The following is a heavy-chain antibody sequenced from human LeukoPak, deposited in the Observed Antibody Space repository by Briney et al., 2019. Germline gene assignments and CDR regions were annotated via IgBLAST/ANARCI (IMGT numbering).Heavy chain of an antibody. Sequence: GGSLRLSCAASGFTFDDYSMHWVRQAPGKGLEWVAGISWHSRSIGYADSVKGRFTIFRDNAKSSVSLQMNSLRTEDTALYYCTKDLSSQWFTDIRHYGMNVWGQGTTVAVSS. J-gene: IGHJ6*02. CDR1: GFTFDDYS. D-gene: IGHD3-22*01. V-gene: IGHV3-9*01. CDR3: TKDLSSQWFTDIRHYGMNV. CDR2: ISWHSRSI.